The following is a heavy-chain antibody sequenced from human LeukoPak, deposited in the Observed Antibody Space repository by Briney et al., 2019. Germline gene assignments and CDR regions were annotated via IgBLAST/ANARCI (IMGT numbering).Heavy chain of an antibody. J-gene: IGHJ4*02. CDR1: GFSFSSYW. CDR2: IKEDGREE. Sequence: GGSLRLSCAGSGFSFSSYWMTWVHQAPGKGLEWVAIIKEDGREEYYVDSVKGRFTISRDNAKNSLYLQMNSLRVEGTAVYYCARDQSRRSDYWGQGTLVTVSS. V-gene: IGHV3-7*03. CDR3: ARDQSRRSDY.